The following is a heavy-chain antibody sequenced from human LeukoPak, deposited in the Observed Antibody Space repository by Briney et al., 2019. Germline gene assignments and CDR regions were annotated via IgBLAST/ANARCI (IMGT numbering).Heavy chain of an antibody. CDR2: ISYDGSNK. V-gene: IGHV3-30-3*01. CDR3: ARDWASSSGSVDY. Sequence: QPGRSLRLSCAASGFTFSNYAMHWVRQAPGKGLEWVAVISYDGSNKYYADSVKGRSTISRDNSKNTLYLQMNSLRAEDAAVYYCARDWASSSGSVDYWGQGTLVTVSS. D-gene: IGHD6-6*01. CDR1: GFTFSNYA. J-gene: IGHJ4*02.